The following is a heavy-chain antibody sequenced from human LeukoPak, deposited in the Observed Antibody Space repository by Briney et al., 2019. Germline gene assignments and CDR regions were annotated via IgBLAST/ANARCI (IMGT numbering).Heavy chain of an antibody. V-gene: IGHV3-21*04. J-gene: IGHJ4*02. Sequence: GGSLRLSCAASGFTFGSYSMNWVRQAPGKGLEWVSSISSSSSYIYYADSVKGRFTISRDDSKNTLYLQMNSLRAEDTAVYYCAKGSGSYGQDLYSWGQGTLVTVAS. CDR2: ISSSSSYI. CDR3: AKGSGSYGQDLYS. D-gene: IGHD3-3*01. CDR1: GFTFGSYS.